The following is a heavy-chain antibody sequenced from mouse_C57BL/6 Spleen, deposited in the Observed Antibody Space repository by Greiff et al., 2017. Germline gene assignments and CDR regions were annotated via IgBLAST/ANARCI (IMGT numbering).Heavy chain of an antibody. CDR1: GFTFSSYA. Sequence: EVQLQESGGGLVKPGGSLKLSCAASGFTFSSYAMSWVRQTPEKRLEWVATISDGGSYTYYPDNVKGRFTISRDNAKNNLYLQMSHLKSEDTAMYYCAREYDGYYFDYWGQGTTLTVSS. J-gene: IGHJ2*01. V-gene: IGHV5-4*01. CDR2: ISDGGSYT. D-gene: IGHD2-3*01. CDR3: AREYDGYYFDY.